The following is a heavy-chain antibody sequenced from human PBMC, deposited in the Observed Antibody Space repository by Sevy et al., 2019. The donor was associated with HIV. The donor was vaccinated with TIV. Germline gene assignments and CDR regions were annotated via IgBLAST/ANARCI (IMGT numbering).Heavy chain of an antibody. D-gene: IGHD3-10*01. V-gene: IGHV3-48*01. Sequence: GGSLRLSCAASGLTFSTYSMNWVRQAPGKGLEWVSYISSSSSTIYYADSVKGRFTISRDNAKNSLYLQMHSLRAEDTAVYDCASHLPFYYGSGSEDFDFWGRGTLVTVSS. J-gene: IGHJ4*01. CDR2: ISSSSSTI. CDR3: ASHLPFYYGSGSEDFDF. CDR1: GLTFSTYS.